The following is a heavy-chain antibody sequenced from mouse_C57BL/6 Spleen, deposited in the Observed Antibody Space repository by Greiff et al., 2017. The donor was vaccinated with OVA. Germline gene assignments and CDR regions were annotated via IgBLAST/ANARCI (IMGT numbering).Heavy chain of an antibody. CDR3: ARGATVAPYWFDY. J-gene: IGHJ2*01. D-gene: IGHD1-1*01. Sequence: VQLQQSGPELVKPGASVKISCKASGYSFTSYYIHWVKQRPGQGLEWIGWIYPGSGNTKYNEKFKGKATLTADTSSSTAYMQLSSLTSEDSAVYYCARGATVAPYWFDYWGQGTTLTVSS. CDR1: GYSFTSYY. CDR2: IYPGSGNT. V-gene: IGHV1-66*01.